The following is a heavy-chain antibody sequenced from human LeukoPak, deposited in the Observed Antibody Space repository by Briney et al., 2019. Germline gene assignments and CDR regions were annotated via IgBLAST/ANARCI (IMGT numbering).Heavy chain of an antibody. CDR3: AKETVAAPPIDY. J-gene: IGHJ4*02. D-gene: IGHD6-19*01. V-gene: IGHV3-23*01. CDR2: ISGSAYST. CDR1: GFTFSSYA. Sequence: PGGSLRLSCTASGFTFSSYAMSWVRQAPGKGLEWVSAISGSAYSTYYADSAKGHFTISRDNSKNTLYLQMNSLRAEDTAVYYCAKETVAAPPIDYWGQGTLVTVSS.